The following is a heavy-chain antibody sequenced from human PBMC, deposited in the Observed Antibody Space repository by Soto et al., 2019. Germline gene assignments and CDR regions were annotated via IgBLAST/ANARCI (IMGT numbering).Heavy chain of an antibody. CDR2: IYSGGST. V-gene: IGHV3-66*01. J-gene: IGHJ6*02. CDR3: ARRSIYGSVSYSTPGGGIDV. D-gene: IGHD3-10*01. CDR1: GFTVSSNY. Sequence: PGGSLRLSCAASGFTVSSNYMSWVRQAPGKGLEWVSVIYSGGSTYYADSVKGRFTISRDNSKNTLYLQMNSLRAEDTAVYYCARRSIYGSVSYSTPGGGIDVWGQGATVTVSS.